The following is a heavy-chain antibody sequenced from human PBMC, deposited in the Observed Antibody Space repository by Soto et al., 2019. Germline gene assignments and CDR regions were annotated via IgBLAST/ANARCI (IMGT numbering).Heavy chain of an antibody. CDR1: GDTFNSYV. J-gene: IGHJ4*02. D-gene: IGHD3-16*01. V-gene: IGHV1-69*17. Sequence: QVQLVQSGAEVKRPGSSVKVSCESSGDTFNSYVISWVRQAPGQGLEWMGGIIPIIGVTHYAQKFQGRVTMSALSSTGTAYMELTKLGCEDTALYYCARESLGAKGADHWGQGTRVTVSS. CDR2: IIPIIGVT. CDR3: ARESLGAKGADH.